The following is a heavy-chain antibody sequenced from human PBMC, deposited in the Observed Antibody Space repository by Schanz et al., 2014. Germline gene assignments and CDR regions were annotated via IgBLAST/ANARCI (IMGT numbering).Heavy chain of an antibody. CDR2: MYINSGST. V-gene: IGHV3-53*01. D-gene: IGHD6-13*01. Sequence: EVQLVESGGGLIQPGGSLRLSCAVSGFTVNTNYMSWVRQAPGKGLEWISSMYINSGSTQYADSVKGRFIISRDSSKNTLLLQMNSLRAEDTAGYYCARDRQQLVGRIGYYYGMDVWGQGTTVTVSS. CDR1: GFTVNTNY. CDR3: ARDRQQLVGRIGYYYGMDV. J-gene: IGHJ6*02.